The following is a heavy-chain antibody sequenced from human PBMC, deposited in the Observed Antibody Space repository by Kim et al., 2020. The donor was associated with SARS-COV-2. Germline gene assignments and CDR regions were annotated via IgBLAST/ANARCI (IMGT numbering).Heavy chain of an antibody. J-gene: IGHJ6*02. V-gene: IGHV1-69*13. Sequence: SVKVSCKASGGTFSSYAISWVRQAPGQGLEWMGGIIPIFGTANYAQKFQGRVTITADESTSTAYMELSSLRSEDTAVYYCARDYPGPGGGVMIGIRDYYYGMDVWGQGTTVTVSS. CDR2: IIPIFGTA. CDR3: ARDYPGPGGGVMIGIRDYYYGMDV. CDR1: GGTFSSYA. D-gene: IGHD3-22*01.